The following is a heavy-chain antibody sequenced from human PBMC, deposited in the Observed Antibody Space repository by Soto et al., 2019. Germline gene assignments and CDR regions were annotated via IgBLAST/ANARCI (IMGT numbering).Heavy chain of an antibody. V-gene: IGHV3-72*01. CDR2: TRNKANSYTT. D-gene: IGHD2-2*01. CDR3: VVTSWY. J-gene: IGHJ4*02. CDR1: GFTFSDHY. Sequence: PGGSLRLSCAASGFTFSDHYMDWVRQAPGKGLEWVGRTRNKANSYTTELAASVKGRFTISRDDSKNSLYLQMNSLKTEDTAVYYCVVTSWYWGQGTLVTVSS.